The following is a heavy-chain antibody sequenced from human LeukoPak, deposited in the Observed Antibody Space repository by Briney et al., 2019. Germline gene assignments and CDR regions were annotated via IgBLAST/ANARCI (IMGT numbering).Heavy chain of an antibody. CDR3: ARGYSSGWYYFDY. CDR2: MDYSGST. Sequence: SETLSRTCSVSGGSINSFFWNWIRQPPGQGLEWIGYMDYSGSTNYNPSLKSRVTISVDTSTNQFSLKLSSVTAADTAVYYCARGYSSGWYYFDYWGQGTLVSVSS. V-gene: IGHV4-59*13. D-gene: IGHD6-19*01. CDR1: GGSINSFF. J-gene: IGHJ4*02.